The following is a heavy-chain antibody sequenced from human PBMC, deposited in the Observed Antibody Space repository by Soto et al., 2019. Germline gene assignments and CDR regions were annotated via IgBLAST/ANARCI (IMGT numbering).Heavy chain of an antibody. CDR2: FDLENGDT. D-gene: IGHD6-13*01. CDR1: GYTHTELS. Sequence: ASVKVSGKVSGYTHTELSIHWVRQAGGEGREGVGGFDLENGDTIYAQRFQGRVTMTEESSADTPYMELSSLRSEDTAVYYCAIEVRGSNQFDPWGQGTMVTESS. CDR3: AIEVRGSNQFDP. V-gene: IGHV1-24*01. J-gene: IGHJ5*02.